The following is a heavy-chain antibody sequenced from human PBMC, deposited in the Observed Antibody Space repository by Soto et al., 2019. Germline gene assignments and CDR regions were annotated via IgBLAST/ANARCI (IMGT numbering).Heavy chain of an antibody. CDR1: GGSFSGYY. J-gene: IGHJ4*02. CDR2: INQSGST. Sequence: QVHLQQWGAGLLKPSETLSLTCAVYGGSFSGYYWTWLRQPPGKGLERIGEINQSGSTNYSPSLKSRVTIAIDTSKNQFSLKVSSVTTADTAVYSWARGLNYVVYWGQGTLVTVSS. CDR3: ARGLNYVVY. D-gene: IGHD3-16*01. V-gene: IGHV4-34*01.